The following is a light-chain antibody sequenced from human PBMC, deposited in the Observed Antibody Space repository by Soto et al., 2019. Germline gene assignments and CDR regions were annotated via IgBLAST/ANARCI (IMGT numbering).Light chain of an antibody. CDR2: EVS. V-gene: IGLV2-14*01. Sequence: QSALTQPASVSGSPGQSITISCTGTSSDVGGYNYVSWYQQHPGKVPRLMIYEVSNRPSGLSNRFSGSKSGNTASLTISGLQADDEADYSCSSYTSSNTWVFGGGTKLTVL. CDR1: SSDVGGYNY. CDR3: SSYTSSNTWV. J-gene: IGLJ3*02.